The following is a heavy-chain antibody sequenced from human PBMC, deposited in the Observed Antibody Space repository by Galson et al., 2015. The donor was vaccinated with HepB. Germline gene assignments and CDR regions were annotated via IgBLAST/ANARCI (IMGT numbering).Heavy chain of an antibody. Sequence: SLRLSCAASGFTFINAWMTWVRQAPGKGLEWVGRIKSNPDGGTTDYAAPVRGRFTISRDDSKNTLYLQMDSLKTEDTAVYYCTRVWSPGGEGFDIWGQGTMVTVSS. D-gene: IGHD3-3*01. J-gene: IGHJ3*02. V-gene: IGHV3-15*01. CDR2: IKSNPDGGTT. CDR1: GFTFINAW. CDR3: TRVWSPGGEGFDI.